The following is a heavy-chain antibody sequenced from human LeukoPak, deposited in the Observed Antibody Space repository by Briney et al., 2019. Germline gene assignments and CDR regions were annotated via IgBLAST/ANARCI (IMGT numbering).Heavy chain of an antibody. CDR3: ARGSRGGYCSSTSCYSAPLGYYYYGMDV. CDR2: INHSGST. CDR1: GGSFSGYY. Sequence: SETLSLTCAVYGGSFSGYYWSWIRQPPGKGLEWIGEINHSGSTNYNPSSKSRVTISVDTSKNQFSLKLSSVTAADTAVYYCARGSRGGYCSSTSCYSAPLGYYYYGMDVCGKGTTVTVSS. V-gene: IGHV4-34*01. D-gene: IGHD2-2*01. J-gene: IGHJ6*04.